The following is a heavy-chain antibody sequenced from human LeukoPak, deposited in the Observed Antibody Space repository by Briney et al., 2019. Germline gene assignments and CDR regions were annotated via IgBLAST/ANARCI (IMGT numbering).Heavy chain of an antibody. CDR2: INPNSGDT. CDR1: GYTFTGYY. D-gene: IGHD4-23*01. CDR3: ASFAGYGGNSLDF. V-gene: IGHV1-2*06. Sequence: ASVKVSCKASGYTFTGYYMHWVRQAPGQGLEWMGRINPNSGDTNYAQKFQGRVTMTRDTSISTAYVELSRLRSDDTAVYYCASFAGYGGNSLDFWGQGTLVTVSS. J-gene: IGHJ4*02.